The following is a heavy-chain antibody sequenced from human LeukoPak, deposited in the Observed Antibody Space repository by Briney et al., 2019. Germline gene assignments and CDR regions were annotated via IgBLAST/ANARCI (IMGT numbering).Heavy chain of an antibody. D-gene: IGHD3-10*01. CDR3: ARDHPWFGESSSPFDY. V-gene: IGHV4-59*02. CDR2: MYYSGST. CDR1: GGSVSSYY. Sequence: SETLSLTCTVSGGSVSSYYWSWIRQPPGKGLEWIGYMYYSGSTNYNPSLKSRVTISIDTSKNQFSLQLNSVTPEDTAVYYCARDHPWFGESSSPFDYWGQGTLVTVSS. J-gene: IGHJ4*02.